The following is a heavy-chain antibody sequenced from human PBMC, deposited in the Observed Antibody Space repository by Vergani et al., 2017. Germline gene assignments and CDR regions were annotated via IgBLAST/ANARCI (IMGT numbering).Heavy chain of an antibody. V-gene: IGHV3-30*18. J-gene: IGHJ4*02. CDR1: GFSFRGHG. CDR2: ISYDGDRR. CDR3: AKDLYYGTACYHFDS. Sequence: QVHLVESGGGVVQPGRSLTLSCVASGFSFRGHGMHWVRQAPGKGLEWVAIISYDGDRRDYGDFAKGRFTISRDSSKTVYLKMNSLRVEDTAMYFCAKDLYYGTACYHFDSRGQGTLVTVSS. D-gene: IGHD4-17*01.